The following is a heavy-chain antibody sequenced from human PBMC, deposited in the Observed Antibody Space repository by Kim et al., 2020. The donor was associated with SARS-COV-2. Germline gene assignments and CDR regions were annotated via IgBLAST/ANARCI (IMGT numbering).Heavy chain of an antibody. Sequence: GGSLRLSCAVSGFTFSNYVMHWVRQAPGKGLEWVAVIWSDGSNKYYADSVKGRFTISRDNSKNTLYLQMSSLRTDDTAIYYCARAHTFSWAFTDYWGQGTLVTVSS. CDR3: ARAHTFSWAFTDY. CDR1: GFTFSNYV. V-gene: IGHV3-33*01. D-gene: IGHD6-13*01. J-gene: IGHJ4*02. CDR2: IWSDGSNK.